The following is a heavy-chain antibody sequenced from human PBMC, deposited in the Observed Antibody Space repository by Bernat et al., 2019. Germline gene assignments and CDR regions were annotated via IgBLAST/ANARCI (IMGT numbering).Heavy chain of an antibody. CDR1: GFTFSDYY. V-gene: IGHV3-11*01. CDR3: ARDGGVDRYSSGWYGYNWFDP. Sequence: QVQLVESGGGLVKPGGSLRLSCAASGFTFSDYYMSWIRQAPGKGLEWVSFISSSGSTIYYADSVKGRFTISRDNAKNSLYLQMNSLRAEDTAVYYCARDGGVDRYSSGWYGYNWFDPWGQGTLVTVSS. D-gene: IGHD6-19*01. CDR2: ISSSGSTI. J-gene: IGHJ5*02.